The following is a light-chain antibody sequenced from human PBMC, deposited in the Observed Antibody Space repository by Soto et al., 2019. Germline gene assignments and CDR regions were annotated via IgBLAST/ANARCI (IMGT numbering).Light chain of an antibody. Sequence: QSVLTQPPSAFGTPGKRVTISCSGSSSNIGSNTVNWYQQLPGTAPKLLIYSNNQRPSGVPDRFSGSKSGTSASLAISGLQSEDEADYYCAAWDDSLAVVFGGGTKLTVL. CDR3: AAWDDSLAVV. J-gene: IGLJ2*01. CDR1: SSNIGSNT. CDR2: SNN. V-gene: IGLV1-44*01.